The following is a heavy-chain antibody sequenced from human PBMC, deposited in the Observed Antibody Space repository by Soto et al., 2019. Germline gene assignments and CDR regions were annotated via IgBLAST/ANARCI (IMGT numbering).Heavy chain of an antibody. CDR3: VKGSRGEYYYYYKGVDV. CDR1: GFTFRAYV. Sequence: GRSLRLSCAASGFTFRAYVMSFVRQAPGKGLDCVSNINQDGSVEYYADSVQGRFTISRENAKNSLYLHVNSLRAEDTAVYCCVKGSRGEYYYYYKGVDVWAQGTTVTVSS. V-gene: IGHV3-7*01. CDR2: INQDGSVE. J-gene: IGHJ6*02. D-gene: IGHD3-22*01.